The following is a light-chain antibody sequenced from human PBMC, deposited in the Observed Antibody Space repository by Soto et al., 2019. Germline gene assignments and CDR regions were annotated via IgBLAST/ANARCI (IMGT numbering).Light chain of an antibody. J-gene: IGLJ2*01. CDR2: NYV. V-gene: IGLV1-40*01. Sequence: QSVLMQPPSVSGAPGQRVTISCAGTSSNIGAGYGVHWYQQLPGRAPKLLIHNYVNRPSGVPDRFSGSKSGTSASLAITGLQGEDEGDYYCQSYDSNLSGSLFGGGTKVTVL. CDR3: QSYDSNLSGSL. CDR1: SSNIGAGYG.